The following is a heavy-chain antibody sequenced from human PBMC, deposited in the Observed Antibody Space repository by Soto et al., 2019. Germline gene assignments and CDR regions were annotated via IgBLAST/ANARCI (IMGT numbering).Heavy chain of an antibody. D-gene: IGHD6-19*01. V-gene: IGHV1-69*01. J-gene: IGHJ6*02. CDR3: ARMVLKQWLVRVSSMDF. Sequence: QVQLVQSGAEVKKPGSSVKVSCKASGGTFSSYAISWVRQAPGQGLEWMGWIIPIFGTANYAQKFQGRVTIPADESTSTAYMELSSLRSEDTAVYYCARMVLKQWLVRVSSMDFWGQGTTVTVSS. CDR2: IIPIFGTA. CDR1: GGTFSSYA.